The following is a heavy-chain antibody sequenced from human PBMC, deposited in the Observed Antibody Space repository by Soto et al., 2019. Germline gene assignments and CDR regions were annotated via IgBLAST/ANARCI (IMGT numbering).Heavy chain of an antibody. Sequence: QVQLVESGGGVVQPGRSLRLSCAASGFTYSTYTMHWVRQAPGKGLEWVAVISYDGNNKFYADSVKGRFTISRDSTKQTLYLPMNSLRPYDTAMYYCARDGVSSAGYIWNYGTCFDYWGQGALVTVSS. J-gene: IGHJ4*02. CDR2: ISYDGNNK. V-gene: IGHV3-30-3*01. CDR3: ARDGVSSAGYIWNYGTCFDY. CDR1: GFTYSTYT. D-gene: IGHD1-7*01.